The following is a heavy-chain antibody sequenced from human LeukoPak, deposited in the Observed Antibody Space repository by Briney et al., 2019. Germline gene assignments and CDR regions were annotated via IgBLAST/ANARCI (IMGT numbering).Heavy chain of an antibody. V-gene: IGHV1-18*01. Sequence: GASVTVSFKASGYTFSIYGVSWVRQAPGQGLEWMGWINTYNVNTNYAQKFQGRVTLTTDASTSTAYMELRSLRSDDTAVYYCARDSRRGYSYGYDYWGQGTLVTVSS. J-gene: IGHJ4*02. CDR1: GYTFSIYG. CDR2: INTYNVNT. CDR3: ARDSRRGYSYGYDY. D-gene: IGHD5-18*01.